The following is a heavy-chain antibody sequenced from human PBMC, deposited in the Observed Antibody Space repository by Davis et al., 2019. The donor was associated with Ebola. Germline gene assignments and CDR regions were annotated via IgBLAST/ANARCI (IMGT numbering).Heavy chain of an antibody. V-gene: IGHV7-4-1*02. D-gene: IGHD3-22*01. J-gene: IGHJ3*02. CDR2: INTNTGSP. Sequence: ASVKVSCKTSGYTVSDYGLNWVRQAPGQGLEWMGWINTNTGSPTYAGGFTGRFVFSLDTSVSTAYLQISSLKTEDAALYYCARSTMTQDAFDIWGQGTMVTVSS. CDR1: GYTVSDYG. CDR3: ARSTMTQDAFDI.